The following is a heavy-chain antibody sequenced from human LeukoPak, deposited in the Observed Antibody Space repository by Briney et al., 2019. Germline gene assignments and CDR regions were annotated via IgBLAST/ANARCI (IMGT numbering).Heavy chain of an antibody. CDR3: ARRGTSSSWYVCDY. D-gene: IGHD6-13*01. V-gene: IGHV3-7*03. J-gene: IGHJ4*02. Sequence: GGSLRLSCAASGFTFSSYWMSWVRQAPGKGLEWVANIKQGGSEKYYVDSVKGRFTISRDNAKNSLYLQMNSLRAEDTAVYYCARRGTSSSWYVCDYWGQGTLVTVSS. CDR2: IKQGGSEK. CDR1: GFTFSSYW.